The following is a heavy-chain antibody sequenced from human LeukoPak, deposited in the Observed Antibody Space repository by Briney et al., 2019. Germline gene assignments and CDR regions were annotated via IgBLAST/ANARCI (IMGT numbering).Heavy chain of an antibody. J-gene: IGHJ4*02. D-gene: IGHD5-24*01. CDR3: ARGRVEMATIADSYYFDY. CDR1: GGTFSSYA. V-gene: IGHV1-69*13. Sequence: ASVNVSCKASGGTFSSYAISWVRQAPGQGLEWMGGIIPIFGTANYAQKFQGRVTITADESTSTAYMELSSLRSEDTAVYYCARGRVEMATIADSYYFDYWGQGTLVTVSS. CDR2: IIPIFGTA.